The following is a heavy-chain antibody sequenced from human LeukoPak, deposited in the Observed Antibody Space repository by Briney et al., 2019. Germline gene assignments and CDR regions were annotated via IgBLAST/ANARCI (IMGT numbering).Heavy chain of an antibody. D-gene: IGHD1-20*01. J-gene: IGHJ4*02. CDR3: AMGYNWKPEYFDY. V-gene: IGHV1-69*05. Sequence: SVKVSCKASGGTFSSYAISWVRQAPGQGLEWMGGIIPIFGTANYAQKFQGRVTITTDESTSAAYMELSSLRSEDTAVYYCAMGYNWKPEYFDYWGQGTLVTVSS. CDR1: GGTFSSYA. CDR2: IIPIFGTA.